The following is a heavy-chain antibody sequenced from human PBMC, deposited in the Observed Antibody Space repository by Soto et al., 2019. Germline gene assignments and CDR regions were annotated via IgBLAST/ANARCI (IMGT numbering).Heavy chain of an antibody. D-gene: IGHD3-3*01. CDR3: ETDPDWRNDQ. J-gene: IGHJ4*02. Sequence: PGGSLRLSCAASGFTFVSYVMHWARQAPGKWLVWVSRISHAGSITTYADSVKGRFTTSRDNAKNTLYLQMDSLRAEDTAVYYCETDPDWRNDQWGQGTRVKVYS. CDR1: GFTFVSYV. V-gene: IGHV3-74*01. CDR2: ISHAGSIT.